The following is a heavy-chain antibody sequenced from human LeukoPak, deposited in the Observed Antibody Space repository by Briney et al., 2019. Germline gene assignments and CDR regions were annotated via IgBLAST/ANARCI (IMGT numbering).Heavy chain of an antibody. V-gene: IGHV3-74*01. J-gene: IGHJ6*04. CDR1: GFTFSSYW. Sequence: QPGGSLRLSCAASGFTFSSYWMHWVRQAPGKGLVWVSRINSDGSSTSYADSVKGRFTISRDNAKNTLYLQMNSLRAEDTAVYYCARDTRDIVVVPAAIALRYYYYYGMDVWGKGTTVTVSS. D-gene: IGHD2-2*02. CDR3: ARDTRDIVVVPAAIALRYYYYYGMDV. CDR2: INSDGSST.